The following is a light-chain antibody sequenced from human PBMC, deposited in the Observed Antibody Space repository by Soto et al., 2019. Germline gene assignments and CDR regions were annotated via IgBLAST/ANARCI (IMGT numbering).Light chain of an antibody. J-gene: IGKJ2*01. CDR3: QHYGTSLYT. CDR1: QIISSTY. V-gene: IGKV3-20*01. Sequence: DIVLTQSPGTLSLSPGERATRSCRASQIISSTYLGRYQQKPGEAPRLLIYGASSRATGIPDRFSGSGSGTDFTLTISRLEPEDFAVYYCQHYGTSLYTFGQGTKLEIK. CDR2: GAS.